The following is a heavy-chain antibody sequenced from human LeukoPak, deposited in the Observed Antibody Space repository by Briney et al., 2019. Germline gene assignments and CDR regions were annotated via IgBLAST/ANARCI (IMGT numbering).Heavy chain of an antibody. J-gene: IGHJ4*02. V-gene: IGHV3-74*01. CDR1: GVTFSSYW. CDR3: ARIGALAPFDY. D-gene: IGHD1-26*01. CDR2: INSDGSST. Sequence: PGGSLRLSCAASGVTFSSYWMHWVRQAQGKGMVWVSRINSDGSSTNYEDSVKGLFTISRDNTKNTLYLQMNSLRAEDTAVYYCARIGALAPFDYWGQGTLVTVSS.